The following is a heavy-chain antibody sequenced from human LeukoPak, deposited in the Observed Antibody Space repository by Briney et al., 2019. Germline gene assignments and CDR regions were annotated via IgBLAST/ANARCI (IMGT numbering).Heavy chain of an antibody. CDR3: ARDPPLYGDYAAIDY. CDR2: INHSGST. J-gene: IGHJ4*02. D-gene: IGHD4-17*01. V-gene: IGHV4-34*01. CDR1: GGSFSGYY. Sequence: PSETLSLTCAVYGGSFSGYYWSWIRQPPGKGLEWIGEINHSGSTNYNPSLKSRVTISVDTSKNQFSLKLSSVTAADTAVYYCARDPPLYGDYAAIDYWGQGTLVTVSS.